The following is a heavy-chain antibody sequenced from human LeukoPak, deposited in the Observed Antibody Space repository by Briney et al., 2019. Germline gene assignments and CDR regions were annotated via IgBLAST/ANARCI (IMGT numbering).Heavy chain of an antibody. CDR2: VYSGGTT. CDR1: GFTVRSNY. CDR3: AKSGQAFTSGFDY. V-gene: IGHV3-53*01. D-gene: IGHD2-8*01. Sequence: GGSLRLSCAASGFTVRSNYMSWVRQAPGRGLEWVADVYSGGTTYYADSVRGRLTISRDNSKNTLYLQMNSLRVEDTAVYYCAKSGQAFTSGFDYWGQGTRVTVSS. J-gene: IGHJ4*02.